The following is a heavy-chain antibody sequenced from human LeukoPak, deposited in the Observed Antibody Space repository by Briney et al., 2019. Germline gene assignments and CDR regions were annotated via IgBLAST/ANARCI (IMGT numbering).Heavy chain of an antibody. J-gene: IGHJ4*02. Sequence: GASVKVSCKASGYTFTSYGISWVRQAPGQGLEWMGWISAYNGNTNYAQKLQGRVTMTTDTSTSTAYMELRSLRSDDTAVYYCARDGPRAAVAGTLFDYWGQGTLVTVSS. CDR2: ISAYNGNT. V-gene: IGHV1-18*01. CDR3: ARDGPRAAVAGTLFDY. D-gene: IGHD6-19*01. CDR1: GYTFTSYG.